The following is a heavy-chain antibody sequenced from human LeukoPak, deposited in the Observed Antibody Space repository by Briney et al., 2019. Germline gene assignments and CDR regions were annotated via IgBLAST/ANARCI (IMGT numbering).Heavy chain of an antibody. J-gene: IGHJ3*02. CDR3: ARDSASTGYMNAIDI. CDR1: GGSVTSSGYY. D-gene: IGHD3-22*01. Sequence: SETLSLTCTVSGGSVTSSGYYWSWVRQPPGKGLEYIGYIYYSGSTNYNPSLKSRVTISVDTSKNQFSLKLRSVTAADTAVYYCARDSASTGYMNAIDIWGQGTMVTVSS. V-gene: IGHV4-61*08. CDR2: IYYSGST.